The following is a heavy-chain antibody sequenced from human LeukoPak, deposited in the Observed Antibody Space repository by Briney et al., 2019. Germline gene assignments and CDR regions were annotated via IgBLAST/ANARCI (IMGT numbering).Heavy chain of an antibody. Sequence: GASVKVSCKASGYTFTGYYMHWVRQAPGQGLEWMGWIHPNTGGTNFAQKFQGRVTMTRDTSVSTAYMELTGLTSDDTAVYYCSRGEIDGPDFDYWGQGTLVTVSS. J-gene: IGHJ4*02. CDR2: IHPNTGGT. D-gene: IGHD3-16*01. CDR3: SRGEIDGPDFDY. V-gene: IGHV1-2*02. CDR1: GYTFTGYY.